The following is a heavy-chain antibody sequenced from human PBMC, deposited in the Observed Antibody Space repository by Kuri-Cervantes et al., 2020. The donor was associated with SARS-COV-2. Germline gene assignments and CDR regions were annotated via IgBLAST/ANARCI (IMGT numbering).Heavy chain of an antibody. Sequence: ASVKVSCKASGGTFSSYAISWVRQAPGQGFEWMGWINPDSGDTDYAQKFQGRVTMTRDTSISTAYMELSSLSSDDTAVYYCARDGIFFGHCYYGMDVWGQGTTVTVSS. J-gene: IGHJ6*02. CDR3: ARDGIFFGHCYYGMDV. CDR2: INPDSGDT. CDR1: GGTFSSYA. V-gene: IGHV1-2*02. D-gene: IGHD3-3*01.